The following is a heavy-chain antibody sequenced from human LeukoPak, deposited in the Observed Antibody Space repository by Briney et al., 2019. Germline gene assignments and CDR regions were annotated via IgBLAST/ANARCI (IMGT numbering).Heavy chain of an antibody. Sequence: GGSLRLSCTASGFTFCDYAMSWVRQAPGKGLEWVGFIRSKAYGGTTEYAASVKGRLTISRDDSKSIAYLQMNSLKTEDTAVYYCTREADAVNYYYYYGMDVWGQGTTVTVSS. J-gene: IGHJ6*02. CDR1: GFTFCDYA. CDR2: IRSKAYGGTT. V-gene: IGHV3-49*04. CDR3: TREADAVNYYYYYGMDV.